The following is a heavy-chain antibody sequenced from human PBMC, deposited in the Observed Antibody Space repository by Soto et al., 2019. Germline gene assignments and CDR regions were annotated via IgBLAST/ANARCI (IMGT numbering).Heavy chain of an antibody. Sequence: SETLSLTCTVSGGSISSYYWSWIRQPPGKGLEWIGYIYYSGSTNYNPSLKSRVTISVDTSKNQFSLKLSSVTAADTAVYYCARAGKEMSPVDYWGQGTLVTVSS. V-gene: IGHV4-59*01. CDR3: ARAGKEMSPVDY. CDR2: IYYSGST. J-gene: IGHJ4*02. CDR1: GGSISSYY.